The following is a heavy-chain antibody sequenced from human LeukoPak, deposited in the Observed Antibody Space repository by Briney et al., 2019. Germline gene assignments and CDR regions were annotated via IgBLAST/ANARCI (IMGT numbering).Heavy chain of an antibody. CDR1: GVTVSSTY. Sequence: TGGSLRLSCAASGVTVSSTYMSWARQAPGKGLEWVAFIRADGSGRYYADSVNGRFTISRDNTWTTVLLQMTSLTPEDSGVYYCAKDPNQLLTLDHWGQGALVTVSS. CDR3: AKDPNQLLTLDH. V-gene: IGHV3-30*02. J-gene: IGHJ4*02. D-gene: IGHD1-1*01. CDR2: IRADGSGR.